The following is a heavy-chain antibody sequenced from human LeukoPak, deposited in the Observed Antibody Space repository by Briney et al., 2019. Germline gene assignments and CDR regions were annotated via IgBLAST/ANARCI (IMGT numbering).Heavy chain of an antibody. CDR2: ISGSGGST. Sequence: GGSLRLSCAASGFTFSSYVMNWVRQAPGKGLEWVSIISGSGGSTYYADSVKGRFTISRDNAKNSLYLQMNSLRAEDTAVYYCARGVGKSGAFDIWGQGTMVTVSS. J-gene: IGHJ3*02. V-gene: IGHV3-23*01. D-gene: IGHD2-15*01. CDR3: ARGVGKSGAFDI. CDR1: GFTFSSYV.